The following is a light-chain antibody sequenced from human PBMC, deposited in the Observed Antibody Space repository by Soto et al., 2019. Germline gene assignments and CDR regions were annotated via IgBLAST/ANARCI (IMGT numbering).Light chain of an antibody. Sequence: QAVVTQPASVSGSPGQSITISCTGTSSDVGGYNYVSWYQQHPGKAPKLTIYDVSNRPSGVSNRFSGSKSGNTASLTISGLQAEDGADYYCSSYTSSSSVVFGGGTKVTVL. V-gene: IGLV2-14*01. CDR2: DVS. J-gene: IGLJ2*01. CDR1: SSDVGGYNY. CDR3: SSYTSSSSVV.